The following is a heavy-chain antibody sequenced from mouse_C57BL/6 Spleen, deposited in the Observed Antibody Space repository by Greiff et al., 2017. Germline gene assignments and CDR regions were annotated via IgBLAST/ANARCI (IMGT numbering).Heavy chain of an antibody. CDR1: GYTFTDYY. V-gene: IGHV1-75*01. Sequence: QVQLQQSGPELVKPGASVKISCKASGYTFTDYYINWVKQRPGQGLEWIGWIFPGSGSTYYNEKFKGKATLTVDKSSSTAYMLLSSLTSEDSAVYFCAIGGYGSSYGYAMGYWGQGTSVTVSS. CDR2: IFPGSGST. D-gene: IGHD1-1*01. CDR3: AIGGYGSSYGYAMGY. J-gene: IGHJ4*01.